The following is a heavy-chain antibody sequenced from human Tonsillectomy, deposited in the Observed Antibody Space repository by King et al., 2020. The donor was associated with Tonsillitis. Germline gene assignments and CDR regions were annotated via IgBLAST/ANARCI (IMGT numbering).Heavy chain of an antibody. CDR1: GGSISSSSYY. CDR3: ARSPGYSYGYYFDY. D-gene: IGHD5-18*01. J-gene: IGHJ4*02. Sequence: QLQESGPGLVKPSETLSLTCTVSGGSISSSSYYWGWIRQPPGKGLEWIGSIYYSGSTYYNPSLKSRVTISVDTSKNQFSLKLSSVTAADTAVYYCARSPGYSYGYYFDYWGQGTLGTVSS. CDR2: IYYSGST. V-gene: IGHV4-39*01.